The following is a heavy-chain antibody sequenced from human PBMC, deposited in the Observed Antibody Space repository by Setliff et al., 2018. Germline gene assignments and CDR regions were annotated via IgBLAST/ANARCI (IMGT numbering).Heavy chain of an antibody. D-gene: IGHD2-15*01. CDR2: LYTSGDT. CDR3: ARDRVVVAAARRGYYFDY. Sequence: NPSETLSLTCTVSGGSISSHNWSWMRQPAGKGLEWIGRLYTSGDTNYNPSLNSRVAMSADTSKNQLSLRLRSVTAADTAVYWCARDRVVVAAARRGYYFDYWGQGTLVTVSS. J-gene: IGHJ4*02. CDR1: GGSISSHN. V-gene: IGHV4-4*07.